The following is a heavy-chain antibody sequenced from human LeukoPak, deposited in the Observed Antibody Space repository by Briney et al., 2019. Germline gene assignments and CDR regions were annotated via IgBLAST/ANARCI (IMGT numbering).Heavy chain of an antibody. V-gene: IGHV3-23*01. J-gene: IGHJ4*02. D-gene: IGHD1-26*01. CDR2: IGAGGEST. Sequence: GGSLRLSCAASGFTFGSYAMSWVRQAPGKGLEWVSTIGAGGESTYYADSAKGRFTNSRDNSKNTVYLQMNSLRAEDTAVYYCAKVLSGSQDYWGQGTLVTVFS. CDR1: GFTFGSYA. CDR3: AKVLSGSQDY.